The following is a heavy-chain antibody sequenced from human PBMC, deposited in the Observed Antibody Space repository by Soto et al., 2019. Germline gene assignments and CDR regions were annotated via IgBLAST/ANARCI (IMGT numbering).Heavy chain of an antibody. D-gene: IGHD2-21*01. CDR3: AKDGIAYCTYFGS. Sequence: ESGGGVVQPGRSLSLSCAASGFTFSTYGMHWVRQAPGKGLEWVAVISSDGSNKNYADSVKGRFTISRDNSKNTLHLQMNSLRPEDTAVYYCAKDGIAYCTYFGSWGQGTLVTVSS. CDR2: ISSDGSNK. V-gene: IGHV3-30*18. CDR1: GFTFSTYG. J-gene: IGHJ4*02.